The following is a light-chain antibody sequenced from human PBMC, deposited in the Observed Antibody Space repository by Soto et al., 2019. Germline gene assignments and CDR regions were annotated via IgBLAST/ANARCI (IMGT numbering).Light chain of an antibody. CDR1: SGHSSYT. V-gene: IGLV4-69*01. CDR3: QTWGAGIVV. Sequence: QSVLTQSPSASASLGASVKLTCTLSSGHSSYTIAWHQQQPEKGPRYLMKLNTDGSHSRGDGIPDRFSGSRSRAERYLTISSLQSEDEADYYCQTWGAGIVVFGGGTKLTVL. CDR2: LNTDGSH. J-gene: IGLJ2*01.